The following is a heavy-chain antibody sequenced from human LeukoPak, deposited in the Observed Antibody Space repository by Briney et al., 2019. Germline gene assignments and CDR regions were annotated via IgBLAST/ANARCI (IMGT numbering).Heavy chain of an antibody. J-gene: IGHJ4*02. D-gene: IGHD2-15*01. CDR3: ARYGSGRNLDY. CDR1: GGSISSGGYY. CDR2: IYYSGST. V-gene: IGHV4-31*03. Sequence: SQTLSLTCTVSGGSISSGGYYWSWIRQHPGKGLEWIGYIYYSGSTYYNPSLKSRVTISVDTSKNQFSLKLSSVTTADTAVYYCARYGSGRNLDYWGQGTLVTVSS.